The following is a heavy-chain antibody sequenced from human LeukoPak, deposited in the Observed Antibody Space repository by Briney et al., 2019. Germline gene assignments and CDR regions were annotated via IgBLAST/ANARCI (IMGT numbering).Heavy chain of an antibody. Sequence: GGSLRLSCAASGFTFSSYAMSWDRQAPGKGLEWVSAISGSGGSTYYADSVKGRFTISRDNSKNTLYLQMNSLRAEDTAVYYCAKELGRITMVRGVITDAFDIWGQGTMVTVSS. CDR2: ISGSGGST. CDR3: AKELGRITMVRGVITDAFDI. V-gene: IGHV3-23*01. CDR1: GFTFSSYA. D-gene: IGHD3-10*01. J-gene: IGHJ3*02.